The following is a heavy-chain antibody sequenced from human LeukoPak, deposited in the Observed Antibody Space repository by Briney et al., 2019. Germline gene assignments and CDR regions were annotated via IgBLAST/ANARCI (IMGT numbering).Heavy chain of an antibody. J-gene: IGHJ4*02. CDR3: ARGRPHGNDY. CDR2: IASDGNNR. V-gene: IGHV3-74*01. Sequence: GSLRLSCAASGFTFSSYWMNWVRQVPGKGLVWVSRIASDGNNRDYADTAKGRFTISRDNAKNTLYLQMNSLRVEDTAVYYCARGRPHGNDYWGQGTLVTVSS. CDR1: GFTFSSYW. D-gene: IGHD4-23*01.